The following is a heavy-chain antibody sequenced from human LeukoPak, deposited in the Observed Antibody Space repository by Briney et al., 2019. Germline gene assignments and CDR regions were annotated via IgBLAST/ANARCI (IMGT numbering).Heavy chain of an antibody. CDR1: GFTFSSYW. V-gene: IGHV3-7*01. CDR3: ARDRDEYDSSGYPLDY. CDR2: IKQDGSEK. J-gene: IGHJ4*02. Sequence: GGSLRLSCAASGFTFSSYWMSWVRQAPGKGLEWVANIKQDGSEKYYVDSVKGRFTISRDNAKNSLYLQMNSLRAEGTAVYYCARDRDEYDSSGYPLDYWGQGTLVTVSS. D-gene: IGHD3-22*01.